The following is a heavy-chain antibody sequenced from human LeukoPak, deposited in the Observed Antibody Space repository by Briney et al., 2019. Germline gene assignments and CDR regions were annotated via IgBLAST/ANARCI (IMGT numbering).Heavy chain of an antibody. Sequence: SETLSLTCTVSGGSISSYYWSWIRQPPGKGLEWIGYIYNSGSTNYNPSLKSRVTISVDTSKNQFSLKLRSVTAADTAVYFCARVPPYYYDSSGHFVSAFDIWGQGTMVTVSS. CDR2: IYNSGST. CDR3: ARVPPYYYDSSGHFVSAFDI. V-gene: IGHV4-59*01. J-gene: IGHJ3*02. D-gene: IGHD3-22*01. CDR1: GGSISSYY.